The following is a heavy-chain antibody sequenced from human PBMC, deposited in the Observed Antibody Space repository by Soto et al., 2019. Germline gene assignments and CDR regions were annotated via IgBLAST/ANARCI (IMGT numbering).Heavy chain of an antibody. Sequence: QVQLVESGGGVVQPGRSLRLSCAASGFTFSSYGMHWVRQAPGKGLEWVAVIWYDGSNKYYADSVKGRFTISRDNSKNTLYLQMNSLRAEDTAVYYCARSIAAAGSFGPYYYYGMDVWGQGTTFTVSS. CDR2: IWYDGSNK. CDR3: ARSIAAAGSFGPYYYYGMDV. CDR1: GFTFSSYG. V-gene: IGHV3-33*01. D-gene: IGHD6-13*01. J-gene: IGHJ6*02.